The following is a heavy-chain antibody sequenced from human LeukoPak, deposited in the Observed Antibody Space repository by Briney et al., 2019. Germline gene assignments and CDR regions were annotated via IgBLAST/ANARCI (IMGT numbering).Heavy chain of an antibody. CDR1: GFTFSSYG. Sequence: GGSLRLSCAASGFTFSSYGMHWVRQAPGKGLEWVAVIWYDGSNKYYADSVKGRFTISRDNSKNTLYLQMNSLRAEDTAVYYCARSHYPRFYSSGLYWFDPWGQGTLVTVSS. CDR2: IWYDGSNK. D-gene: IGHD6-19*01. CDR3: ARSHYPRFYSSGLYWFDP. V-gene: IGHV3-33*01. J-gene: IGHJ5*02.